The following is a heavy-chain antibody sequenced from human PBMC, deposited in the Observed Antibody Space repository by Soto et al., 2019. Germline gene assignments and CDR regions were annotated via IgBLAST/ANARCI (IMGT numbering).Heavy chain of an antibody. V-gene: IGHV1-8*01. CDR1: GYTFTSYD. Sequence: GASVKVSCKAPGYTFTSYDINWVRQATGQGLEWMGWMNPNSGNTGYAQKFQGRVTMTRNTSISTAYMELSSLRSEDTAVYYCALATVTTWDNWFDPWGQGTLVTVSS. CDR3: ALATVTTWDNWFDP. J-gene: IGHJ5*02. CDR2: MNPNSGNT. D-gene: IGHD4-4*01.